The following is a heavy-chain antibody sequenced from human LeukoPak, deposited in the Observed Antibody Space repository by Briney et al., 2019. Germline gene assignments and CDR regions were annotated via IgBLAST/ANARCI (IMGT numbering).Heavy chain of an antibody. J-gene: IGHJ4*02. D-gene: IGHD5-18*01. Sequence: GASVKVSCKASGYTFASYDINWVRQATGQGLEWMGWMNPNSGNTGYAQKFQGRVTITRNTSISTAYMELSSLRSEDTAVYYCARGMDSYGYDYWGQGTLVTVSS. V-gene: IGHV1-8*03. CDR2: MNPNSGNT. CDR1: GYTFASYD. CDR3: ARGMDSYGYDY.